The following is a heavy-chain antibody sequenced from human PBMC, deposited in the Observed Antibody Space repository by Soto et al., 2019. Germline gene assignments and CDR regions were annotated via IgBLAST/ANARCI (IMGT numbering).Heavy chain of an antibody. CDR2: IDWDDDK. CDR3: ARIPAGAVAYFDS. D-gene: IGHD3-10*01. CDR1: GFSLNTRGMR. J-gene: IGHJ4*02. V-gene: IGHV2-70*04. Sequence: SGPTLVNPXQTLTLTCTFSGFSLNTRGMRVGWIRLPPGKALEWLARIDWDDDKFYTTSLKTRLTISKDTSKNQVVLTMTNMDPVDTATYYCARIPAGAVAYFDSWGQGTLVTVSS.